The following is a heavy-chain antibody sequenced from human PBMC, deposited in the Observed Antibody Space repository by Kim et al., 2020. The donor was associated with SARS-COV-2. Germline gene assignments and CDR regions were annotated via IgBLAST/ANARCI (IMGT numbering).Heavy chain of an antibody. CDR2: IFAYGGT. D-gene: IGHD6-6*01. V-gene: IGHV3-53*01. Sequence: GGSLRLSCAASGFTISNNYMNWVRQAPGKGLEWVAVIFAYGGTTYADSVKGRFTISRDNSKNTLFFEMNSVRAEDTAVYYCARGKSYGSSSIFDSWGQGTLVTVSS. CDR3: ARGKSYGSSSIFDS. J-gene: IGHJ4*02. CDR1: GFTISNNY.